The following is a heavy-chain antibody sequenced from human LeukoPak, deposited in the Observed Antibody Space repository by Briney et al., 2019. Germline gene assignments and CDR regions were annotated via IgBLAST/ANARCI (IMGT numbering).Heavy chain of an antibody. CDR1: GMSLSDYY. CDR3: ARRALDYDDVAYFYARCSDV. V-gene: IGHV4-34*01. Sequence: SETLSLTCGVSGMSLSDYYWTWICQSPGKGLEWIGEVSHDGDTNYNPSLKSRVSISVDTSNDQFSLKLSSVTDADTGVYYCARRALDYDDVAYFYARCSDVWGQGIKVTVS. J-gene: IGHJ6*02. D-gene: IGHD4-17*01. CDR2: VSHDGDT.